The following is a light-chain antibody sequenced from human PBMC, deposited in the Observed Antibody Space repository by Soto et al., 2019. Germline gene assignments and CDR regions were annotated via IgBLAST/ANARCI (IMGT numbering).Light chain of an antibody. CDR3: QHFGSSPPRFT. CDR2: DAS. J-gene: IGKJ2*01. CDR1: QNVNSSS. Sequence: EIVLTQSPATLSLSPGERATLSCRASQNVNSSSLTWYQQKPGQAPRLLLYDASSSATDIPDKFSGSGSGTDFTLTISRLEPEDFAVYYCQHFGSSPPRFTFGLGTKLEIK. V-gene: IGKV3-20*01.